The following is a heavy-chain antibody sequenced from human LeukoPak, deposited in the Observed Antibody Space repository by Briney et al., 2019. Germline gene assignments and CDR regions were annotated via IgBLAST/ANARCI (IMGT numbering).Heavy chain of an antibody. CDR1: GFTFSSYA. CDR3: ATLRFYDSTGYHYFDY. J-gene: IGHJ4*02. Sequence: PGGSLRLSCAASGFTFSSYAMSWVRHAPGKGLEWVSAIGGSGGSTYYAHSVKGRFTISRDNSKNTLSLQMNGLRAEDTAVYYCATLRFYDSTGYHYFDYWGQGTLVTVSS. V-gene: IGHV3-23*01. CDR2: IGGSGGST. D-gene: IGHD3-22*01.